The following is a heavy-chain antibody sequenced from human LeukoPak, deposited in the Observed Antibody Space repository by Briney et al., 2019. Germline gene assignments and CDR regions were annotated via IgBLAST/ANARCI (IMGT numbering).Heavy chain of an antibody. Sequence: GGSLRLSCAASGFTFSGSAMHWVHQASGKGLEWVGRIRSKANSFATAYAASVTGRFTISRDDSKNTAYLQMNRLETEDTAVYYCASPYCSDGVCYPGYWGQGALVTVSS. CDR3: ASPYCSDGVCYPGY. J-gene: IGHJ4*02. CDR2: IRSKANSFAT. CDR1: GFTFSGSA. V-gene: IGHV3-73*01. D-gene: IGHD2-8*01.